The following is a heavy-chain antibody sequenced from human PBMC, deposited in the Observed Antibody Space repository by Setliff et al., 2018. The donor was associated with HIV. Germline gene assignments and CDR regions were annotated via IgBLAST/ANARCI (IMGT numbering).Heavy chain of an antibody. CDR1: DYTFTTYW. J-gene: IGHJ6*02. V-gene: IGHV5-10-1*01. CDR2: IDPSDSYT. Sequence: PGESLKISCKAVDYTFTTYWIGWVRQMPGKGLEWMGRIDPSDSYTNYSLSLQGHVTISVDKSISTAYLQWSSLKASDTAMYYCASLQADAVDVWGQGTTVTVSS. CDR3: ASLQADAVDV.